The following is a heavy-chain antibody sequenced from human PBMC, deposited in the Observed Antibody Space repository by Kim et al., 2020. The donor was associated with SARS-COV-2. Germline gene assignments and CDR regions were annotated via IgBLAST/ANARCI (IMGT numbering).Heavy chain of an antibody. CDR3: ARDLHYDILTGYYDY. J-gene: IGHJ4*02. D-gene: IGHD3-9*01. V-gene: IGHV1-46*01. Sequence: QKFQGRVTMTSDTSTSTVYMELSSLRSEDTAVYYCARDLHYDILTGYYDYWGQGTLVTVSS.